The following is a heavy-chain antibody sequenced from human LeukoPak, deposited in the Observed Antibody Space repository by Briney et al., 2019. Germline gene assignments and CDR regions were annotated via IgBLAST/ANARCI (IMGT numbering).Heavy chain of an antibody. D-gene: IGHD5-12*01. J-gene: IGHJ4*02. CDR2: INHSGST. CDR3: ARDRSGYDYWYFDY. Sequence: SETLSLTCAVYGGSFSGYYWSWIRQPPGKGLEWIGEINHSGSTNYNPSLKSRVTMSVDTSKNQFSLKLSSVTAADTAVYYCARDRSGYDYWYFDYWGQGTLVTVSS. CDR1: GGSFSGYY. V-gene: IGHV4-34*01.